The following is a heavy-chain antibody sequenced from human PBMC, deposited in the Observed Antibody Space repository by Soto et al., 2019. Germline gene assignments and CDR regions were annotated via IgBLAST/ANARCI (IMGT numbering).Heavy chain of an antibody. D-gene: IGHD3-10*01. CDR3: ARLHTPGSASRSVGNWFDP. J-gene: IGHJ5*02. CDR1: GYTFTSYG. CDR2: ISAYSGNT. V-gene: IGHV1-18*01. Sequence: GASVKVSCKASGYTFTSYGISWVRQAPGQGLEWMGWISAYSGNTNYAQKLQGRVTMTTDTSTSTAYMELRSLRSDDTAVYYCARLHTPGSASRSVGNWFDPWSQGTLVTVSS.